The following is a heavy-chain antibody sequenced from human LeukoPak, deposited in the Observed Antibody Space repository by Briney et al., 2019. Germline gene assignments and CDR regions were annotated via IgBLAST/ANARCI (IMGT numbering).Heavy chain of an antibody. D-gene: IGHD3-9*01. J-gene: IGHJ3*02. CDR1: GFTFSTYS. CDR2: IDSDTPTI. Sequence: PGGSLRLSCAASGFTFSTYSMNWVRQAPGKGLEWLSYIDSDTPTIYYADSVKGRFTVSRDNAKTSLYLQMNSLRAEDTAVYYCARDFPPYYDILTGRTYDAFDIWGQGTMVTVSS. V-gene: IGHV3-48*04. CDR3: ARDFPPYYDILTGRTYDAFDI.